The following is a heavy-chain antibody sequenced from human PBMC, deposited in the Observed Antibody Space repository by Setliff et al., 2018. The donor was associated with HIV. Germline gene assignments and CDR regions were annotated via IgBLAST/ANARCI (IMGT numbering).Heavy chain of an antibody. CDR3: IIAYSSGWLAPMGFDS. V-gene: IGHV4-39*01. J-gene: IGHJ4*02. CDR1: AGSIRSSTYY. CDR2: TYYSGST. Sequence: SETLSLTCTVSAGSIRSSTYYWAWIRQPPGKGLEWIGTTYYSGSTYYNPSLKSRATISVDTSKNQFSLKLSSVTAADTAVYYCIIAYSSGWLAPMGFDSWGQGTLVTAPQ. D-gene: IGHD6-19*01.